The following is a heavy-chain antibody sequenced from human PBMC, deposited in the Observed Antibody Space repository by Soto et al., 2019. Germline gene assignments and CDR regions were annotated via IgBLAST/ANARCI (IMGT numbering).Heavy chain of an antibody. Sequence: QVQLVQSGAEVKKPGASVKVSCKASGYTFTSYGISWVRQAPGQGLEWMGWISAYNGNTNYAQKLQGRVTMTTDTSTSTAYMELRSLRSDDTAVYYCARDPRRIGYCSSTSCYTNWFDPWGQGTLVTVSS. CDR2: ISAYNGNT. CDR3: ARDPRRIGYCSSTSCYTNWFDP. CDR1: GYTFTSYG. V-gene: IGHV1-18*01. D-gene: IGHD2-2*02. J-gene: IGHJ5*02.